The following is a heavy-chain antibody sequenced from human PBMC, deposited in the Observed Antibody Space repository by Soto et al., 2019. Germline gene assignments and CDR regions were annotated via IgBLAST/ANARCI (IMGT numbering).Heavy chain of an antibody. J-gene: IGHJ4*02. Sequence: EVQVLESGGGLVQPGGSLRLSCVASGFTFTTYAMTWVRQAPWKGLAWVSIISGSGGSTHYADSVKGRFIISRDNSKNTLYLQMNSLSAEDTAVYYCAKTGFGRYCSSTSCVHFDYWGQGTLVTVSS. D-gene: IGHD2-2*01. CDR1: GFTFTTYA. CDR3: AKTGFGRYCSSTSCVHFDY. V-gene: IGHV3-23*01. CDR2: ISGSGGST.